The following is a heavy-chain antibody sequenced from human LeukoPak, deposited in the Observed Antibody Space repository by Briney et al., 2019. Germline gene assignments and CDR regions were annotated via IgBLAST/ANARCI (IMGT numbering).Heavy chain of an antibody. J-gene: IGHJ4*02. V-gene: IGHV3-21*01. CDR3: ARDYGGSSPFDY. D-gene: IGHD4-23*01. Sequence: PGGALRLSCAASGFTFSSYAMSWVRQAPGKGLDWVSSINSYSSDIYYADSVKGRSTISRDNAKNSLYLQMNSLRAEDTAVYYCARDYGGSSPFDYWGQGTLVTVSS. CDR1: GFTFSSYA. CDR2: INSYSSDI.